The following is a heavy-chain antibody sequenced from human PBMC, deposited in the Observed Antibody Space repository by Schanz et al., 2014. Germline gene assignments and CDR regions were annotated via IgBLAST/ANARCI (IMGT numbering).Heavy chain of an antibody. J-gene: IGHJ4*02. CDR3: ARVDGWLELLRFREW. CDR2: IIPISGTA. Sequence: KKPGSSVKVSCKASGGTFSGYAINWVRQAPGQGLDWMGGIIPISGTANYAQKFQGRVTVTVDKYKSTVSIELSRLRSEDTVVYDSARVDGWLELLRFREWGGQGTLVTV. CDR1: GGTFSGYA. V-gene: IGHV1-69*06. D-gene: IGHD3-10*01.